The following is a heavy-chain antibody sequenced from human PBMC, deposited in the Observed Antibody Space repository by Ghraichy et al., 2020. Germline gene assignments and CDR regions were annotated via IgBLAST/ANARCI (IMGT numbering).Heavy chain of an antibody. V-gene: IGHV1-69*06. CDR1: GGTFSSYA. Sequence: SVKVSCKASGGTFSSYAISWVRQAPGQGPEWMGGIIPIIGTADYAQKFQGRVTITADKSTSTAYMELSSLRSEDTAVYYCAKTLYDGFGVVIPFYDYYYMDVWGKGTTVTVSS. CDR2: IIPIIGTA. CDR3: AKTLYDGFGVVIPFYDYYYMDV. J-gene: IGHJ6*03. D-gene: IGHD3-3*01.